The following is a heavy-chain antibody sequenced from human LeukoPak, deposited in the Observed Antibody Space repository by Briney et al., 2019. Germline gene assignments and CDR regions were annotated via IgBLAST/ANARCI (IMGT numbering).Heavy chain of an antibody. Sequence: SETLSLTCTVSGGSISSSSYYWGWIRQPPGKGLEWIGSIYYSGSTYYNPSLKSRVTISVDTSKNQFSLKLSSVTAADTATSFYPSTTLSTRYCSCGSRYSGSFDYWGQGTLVTVSS. CDR1: GGSISSSSYY. D-gene: IGHD2-15*01. J-gene: IGHJ4*02. V-gene: IGHV4-39*01. CDR2: IYYSGST. CDR3: PSTTLSTRYCSCGSRYSGSFDY.